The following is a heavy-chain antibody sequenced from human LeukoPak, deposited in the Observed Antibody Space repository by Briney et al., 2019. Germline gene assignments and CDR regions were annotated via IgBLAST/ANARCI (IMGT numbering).Heavy chain of an antibody. CDR3: ARAFKQWLAPLMDV. CDR2: IWYDGSNK. CDR1: GFTFSSYG. D-gene: IGHD6-19*01. Sequence: GRSLRLSCAASGFTFSSYGMHWVRQAPGKGLEWVAVIWYDGSNKYYADSVKGRFTISRDNAKNSLYLQMNSLRAEDTAVYYCARAFKQWLAPLMDVWGQGTTVTVSS. V-gene: IGHV3-33*01. J-gene: IGHJ6*02.